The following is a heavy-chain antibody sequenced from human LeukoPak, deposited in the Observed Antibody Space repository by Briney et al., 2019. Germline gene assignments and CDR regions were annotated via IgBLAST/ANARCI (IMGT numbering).Heavy chain of an antibody. J-gene: IGHJ6*03. CDR3: ARQKRRDCSGGSCYYYYYMDV. CDR1: GFTFSRNG. V-gene: IGHV3-30*02. CDR2: IRFDGRNK. Sequence: GGSLRLSCAASGFTFSRNGMHWVRQAPGKGLEWVAFIRFDGRNKYYADSVKGRFTISRDNSKNTLYLQMNSLRAEDTAVYYCARQKRRDCSGGSCYYYYYMDVWGKGTTVTVSS. D-gene: IGHD2-15*01.